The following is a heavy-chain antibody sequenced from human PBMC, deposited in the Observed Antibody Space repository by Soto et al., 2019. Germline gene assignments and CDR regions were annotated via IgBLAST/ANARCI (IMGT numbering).Heavy chain of an antibody. Sequence: SETLSLTCTVSGGSMSSNYWTWIRQSPGKGLEWIGYIYYTGSTKYNPSLKSRVTISLDTSKNQFSLRLASVTSADTAVYYCARGGSYGDFFDYWGQGAQVTVSS. CDR2: IYYTGST. D-gene: IGHD4-17*01. CDR3: ARGGSYGDFFDY. CDR1: GGSMSSNY. V-gene: IGHV4-59*01. J-gene: IGHJ4*02.